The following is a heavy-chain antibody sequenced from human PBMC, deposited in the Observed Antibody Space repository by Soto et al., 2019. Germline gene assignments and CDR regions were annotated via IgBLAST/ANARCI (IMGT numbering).Heavy chain of an antibody. CDR3: ARNGTLTGYSYGMDV. V-gene: IGHV1-69*01. J-gene: IGHJ6*02. CDR2: IIPIFDTA. CDR1: GGTFSDYT. Sequence: QVQLVQSGAELRKPGSSVKVSCKASGGTFSDYTINWVRQAPGQRLEWMGGIIPIFDTANYAEKFQGIVTITADESTSTSFMEVSSLRSEDTAVYYCARNGTLTGYSYGMDVWGQGTMVTVSS. D-gene: IGHD1-1*01.